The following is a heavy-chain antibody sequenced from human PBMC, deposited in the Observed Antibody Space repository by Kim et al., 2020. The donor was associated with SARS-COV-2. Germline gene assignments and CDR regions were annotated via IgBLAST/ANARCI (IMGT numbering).Heavy chain of an antibody. D-gene: IGHD1-26*01. J-gene: IGHJ6*02. CDR2: IYPGDSDT. V-gene: IGHV5-51*01. CDR1: GYSFTSYW. Sequence: GESLKISCKGSGYSFTSYWIGWVRQMPGKGLEWMGIIYPGDSDTRYSPSFQGQVTISADKSISTAYLQWSSLKAWDTAMYYCARGGGSYLYYYYGMDVWGQGTTVTVSS. CDR3: ARGGGSYLYYYYGMDV.